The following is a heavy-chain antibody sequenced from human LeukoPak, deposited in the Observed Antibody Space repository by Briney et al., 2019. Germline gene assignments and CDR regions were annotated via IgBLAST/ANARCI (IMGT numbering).Heavy chain of an antibody. J-gene: IGHJ3*02. V-gene: IGHV4-61*02. CDR2: IYTSGST. Sequence: PSETLSLTCTVSGGSISSGGYYWSWIRQPAGTGLEWIGRIYTSGSTNYNPSLKSRVTISLDTSKNQFSLKLSSVTAADTAVYYCARDLGVIGQQLILGAFDIWGQGTMVTVSS. CDR3: ARDLGVIGQQLILGAFDI. CDR1: GGSISSGGYY. D-gene: IGHD6-13*01.